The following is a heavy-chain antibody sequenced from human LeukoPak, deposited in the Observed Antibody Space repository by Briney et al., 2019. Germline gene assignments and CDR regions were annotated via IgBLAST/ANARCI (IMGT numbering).Heavy chain of an antibody. CDR3: ARGRRDGIWSDYPDSSGYYYLAVNYFDY. V-gene: IGHV3-7*01. D-gene: IGHD3-22*01. CDR1: GLTFSSYW. J-gene: IGHJ4*02. CDR2: IKQVGSEK. Sequence: GESLRLSCALSGLTFSSYWMSWVRPAPEKGLEWVDNIKQVGSEKYYVDSVKGRFTISRDNAKNSLYLQMNSLRAEDTAVYYCARGRRDGIWSDYPDSSGYYYLAVNYFDYWGQGTLVTVSS.